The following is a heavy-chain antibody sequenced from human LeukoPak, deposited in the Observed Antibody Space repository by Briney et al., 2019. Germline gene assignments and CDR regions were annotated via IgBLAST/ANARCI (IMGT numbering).Heavy chain of an antibody. CDR2: IYYSGRT. V-gene: IGHV4-59*01. CDR3: ARTFSGSYYYYGMDV. J-gene: IGHJ6*02. Sequence: SETLSLTCTVSGGSISSYYWSWIRQPPGKGLEWIGYIYYSGRTNYNPSLKSRVTISIDTSKNQFSLRLSSVTAADTAVYYCARTFSGSYYYYGMDVWGQGTTVTVSS. D-gene: IGHD1-26*01. CDR1: GGSISSYY.